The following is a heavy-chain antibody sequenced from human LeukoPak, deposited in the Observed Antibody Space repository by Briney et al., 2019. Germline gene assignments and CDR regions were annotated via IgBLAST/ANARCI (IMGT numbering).Heavy chain of an antibody. V-gene: IGHV1-18*01. CDR3: ARDQYSDILTGPPEPCATY. J-gene: IGHJ4*02. D-gene: IGHD3-9*01. Sequence: ASVKVSCKASGYTFTSYGISWVRQAPGQGLEWMGWISAYNGNTNYAQKLQGRVTMTTDTSTSTAYMELRSLRSDDTAVYYGARDQYSDILTGPPEPCATYWGQGTLVTVYS. CDR1: GYTFTSYG. CDR2: ISAYNGNT.